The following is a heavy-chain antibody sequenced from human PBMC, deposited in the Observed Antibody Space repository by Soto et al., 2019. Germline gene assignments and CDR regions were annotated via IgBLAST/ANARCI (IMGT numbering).Heavy chain of an antibody. D-gene: IGHD6-6*01. CDR3: ARRGGSSSVYYYYAMDV. CDR1: SGSMNSGGYY. Sequence: QVQLQESGPGLVKPSQTLSLTCSVSSGSMNSGGYYWSWIRQHPGKGLEWIGYIYSNGDTYYNPSLKSRVTISVDTSRNHFSLILTSVTAADTAVYYCARRGGSSSVYYYYAMDVWGQGTTVTVSS. CDR2: IYSNGDT. V-gene: IGHV4-31*03. J-gene: IGHJ6*02.